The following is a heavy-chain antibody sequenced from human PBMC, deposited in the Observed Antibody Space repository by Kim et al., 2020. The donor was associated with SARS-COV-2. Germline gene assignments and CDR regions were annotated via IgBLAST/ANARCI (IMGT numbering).Heavy chain of an antibody. J-gene: IGHJ5*02. V-gene: IGHV4-31*03. CDR3: ARETAVAGTNWVDP. D-gene: IGHD6-19*01. Sequence: SETLSLTCTVSGGSISSGGYYWSWIRQHPGKGLEWIGYIYYSGSTYYNPSLKSRVTISVDTSKNQFSLKLSSVTAAATAVYYCARETAVAGTNWVDPWGQGTRVTVS. CDR1: GGSISSGGYY. CDR2: IYYSGST.